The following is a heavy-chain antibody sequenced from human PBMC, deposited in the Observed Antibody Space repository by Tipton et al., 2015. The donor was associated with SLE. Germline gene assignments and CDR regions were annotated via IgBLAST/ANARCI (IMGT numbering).Heavy chain of an antibody. CDR3: ARVGPYYDFCSGMGTFDT. CDR1: GDSIISSSYY. V-gene: IGHV4-39*07. CDR2: MYYSGST. Sequence: LRLSCSVSGDSIISSSYYWGWIRQPPGKGLEWIGSMYYSGSTYYNPSLKSRVTISVDTSKNQFSQLQSFVTAADTGVYYCARVGPYYDFCSGMGTFDTWDQETLATISS. J-gene: IGHJ3*02. D-gene: IGHD3-3*01.